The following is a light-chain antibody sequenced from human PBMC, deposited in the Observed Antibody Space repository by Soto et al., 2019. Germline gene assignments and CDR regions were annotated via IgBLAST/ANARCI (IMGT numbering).Light chain of an antibody. V-gene: IGLV2-14*01. CDR2: DVS. Sequence: QSALTQPASVSGSPGQSITISCTGTSSDVGGYNYVSWYQQHPGKAPKLIIYDVSNRPSGVFNRFSGSKSGNTASLTISGLQAEDEADYYCSSYTSSSTYVVFGGGTKLTVL. J-gene: IGLJ2*01. CDR3: SSYTSSSTYVV. CDR1: SSDVGGYNY.